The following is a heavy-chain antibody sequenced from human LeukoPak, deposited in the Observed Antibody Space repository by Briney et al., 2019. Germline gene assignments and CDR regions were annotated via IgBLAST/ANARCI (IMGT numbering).Heavy chain of an antibody. CDR2: IWYDGSNE. V-gene: IGHV3-33*01. D-gene: IGHD4-17*01. Sequence: GRSLRLSCAASGFTFSTYGMQWVRQAPGKGLEWVALIWYDGSNENYADSVKGRFTISRDNSKNTLYLQMNSLRAEDTAVYYCARSGDYIFFDYWGQGTLVTVSS. J-gene: IGHJ4*02. CDR3: ARSGDYIFFDY. CDR1: GFTFSTYG.